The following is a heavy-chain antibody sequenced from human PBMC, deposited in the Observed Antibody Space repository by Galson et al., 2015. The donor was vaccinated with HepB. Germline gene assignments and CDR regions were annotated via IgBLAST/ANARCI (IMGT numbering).Heavy chain of an antibody. D-gene: IGHD1-14*01. J-gene: IGHJ6*02. CDR1: GDSISSYY. CDR2: IYYTGST. Sequence: ETLSLTCTVSGDSISSYYWSWIRQPPGKGLEWIGYIYYTGSTNYNPSLKSRVTISVDTSKYQFSLKLSSVTAADTAVYYCARLPPGTRYGMDVWGQGTTVTVSS. CDR3: ARLPPGTRYGMDV. V-gene: IGHV4-59*08.